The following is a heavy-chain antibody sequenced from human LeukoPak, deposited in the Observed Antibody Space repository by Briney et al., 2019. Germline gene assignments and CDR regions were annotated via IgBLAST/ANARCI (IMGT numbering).Heavy chain of an antibody. V-gene: IGHV3-30-3*01. J-gene: IGHJ4*02. CDR1: GFTFSSYA. Sequence: GGSLRLSCAASGFTFSSYAMHWVRQAPGKGLEWVAVISYDGSNKYYADSVKGRFTISRDNSKNTLYLQMNSLRAEDTAVYYCAKAMALIVVVTPSDYWGQGTLVTVSS. CDR2: ISYDGSNK. D-gene: IGHD2-21*02. CDR3: AKAMALIVVVTPSDY.